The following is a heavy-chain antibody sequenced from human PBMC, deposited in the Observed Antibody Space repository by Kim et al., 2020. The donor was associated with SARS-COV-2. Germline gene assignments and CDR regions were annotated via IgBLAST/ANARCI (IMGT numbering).Heavy chain of an antibody. Sequence: GGSLRLSCAASGFTFSDYYMSWIRQAPGKGLEWVSYISSSGSTIYYADSVKGRFTISRDNAKNSLYLQMNSLRAEDTAVYYCARDGYGSGSYYKGNWFDPWGQGTLVTVSS. D-gene: IGHD3-10*01. J-gene: IGHJ5*02. CDR3: ARDGYGSGSYYKGNWFDP. CDR2: ISSSGSTI. V-gene: IGHV3-11*04. CDR1: GFTFSDYY.